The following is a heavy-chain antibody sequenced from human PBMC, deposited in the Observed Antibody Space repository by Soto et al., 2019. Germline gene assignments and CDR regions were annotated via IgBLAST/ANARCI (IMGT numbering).Heavy chain of an antibody. D-gene: IGHD5-18*01. Sequence: QVQLVQSGAEVRRPGASVKVSCKASGYIFASYGISWVRQAPGQGLEWMGWISAYNGNTNYAHKLQGRVTMTTETSTTTAYMELRSLRSDDTAVYYCARAVGYSYGFDYWGQGTLVTVSS. J-gene: IGHJ4*02. CDR1: GYIFASYG. V-gene: IGHV1-18*01. CDR3: ARAVGYSYGFDY. CDR2: ISAYNGNT.